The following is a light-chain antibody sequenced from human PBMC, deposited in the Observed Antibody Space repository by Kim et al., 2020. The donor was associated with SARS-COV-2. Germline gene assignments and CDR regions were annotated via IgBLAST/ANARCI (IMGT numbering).Light chain of an antibody. V-gene: IGLV3-19*01. CDR1: GRRIYY. CDR2: GTD. Sequence: ALGRQVRMTCRGDGRRIYYAGWCQQRPGQAPVLVIYGTDNQPSGIPERFSGASSGNTAALSITGGQAEEDADYYYSSRDSSSSHWVFGGGTQLTVL. CDR3: SSRDSSSSHWV. J-gene: IGLJ3*02.